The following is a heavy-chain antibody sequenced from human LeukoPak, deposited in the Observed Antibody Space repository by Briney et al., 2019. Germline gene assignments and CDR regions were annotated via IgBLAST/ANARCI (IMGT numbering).Heavy chain of an antibody. CDR2: IYYSGST. CDR1: GGSISSYY. Sequence: PSETLSLTCTVSGGSISSYYWSWIRQPPGKGLEWIGYIYYSGSTYYNPSLKSRVTISVDTSKNQFSLKLSSVTAADTAVYYCARGRGVLWFGESLKFDYWGQGTLVTVSS. CDR3: ARGRGVLWFGESLKFDY. J-gene: IGHJ4*02. V-gene: IGHV4-59*08. D-gene: IGHD3-10*01.